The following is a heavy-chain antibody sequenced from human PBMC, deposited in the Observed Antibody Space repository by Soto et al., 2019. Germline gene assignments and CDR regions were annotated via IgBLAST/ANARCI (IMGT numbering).Heavy chain of an antibody. CDR2: IKQDGSEK. J-gene: IGHJ5*02. CDR3: ARNGPKLYEVYHWFDP. CDR1: GFSFGDSW. Sequence: VPLVESGGGLVQPGGFLRLSCVASGFSFGDSWMSWVRQAPGKGLEWVANIKQDGSEKYYVDSVKGRFTISRDNAKNSLYLQMNSLKAEDTAVYYCARNGPKLYEVYHWFDPWGQGTLVTVSS. D-gene: IGHD1-20*01. V-gene: IGHV3-7*05.